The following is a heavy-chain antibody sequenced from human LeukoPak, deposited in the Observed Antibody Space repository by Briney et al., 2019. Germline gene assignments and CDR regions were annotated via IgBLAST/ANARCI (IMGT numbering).Heavy chain of an antibody. D-gene: IGHD2-2*01. CDR3: ARVGSRGGY. J-gene: IGHJ4*02. CDR1: GGTFSSYA. CDR2: IIPIFGTA. Sequence: ASVKVSCTASGGTFSSYAISWVRQAPGQGLEWMGGIIPIFGTANYAQKFQGRVTVTTDESTSTAYMELSRLRSDDTAVYYCARVGSRGGYWGQGTLVTVSS. V-gene: IGHV1-69*05.